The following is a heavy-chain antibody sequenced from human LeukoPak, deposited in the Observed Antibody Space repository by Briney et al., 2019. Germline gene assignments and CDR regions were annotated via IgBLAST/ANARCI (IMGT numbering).Heavy chain of an antibody. CDR1: GGSISSYY. CDR2: IYYSGST. D-gene: IGHD3-22*01. Sequence: SETLSLTCTVSGGSISSYYWSWIRQPPGKGLEWIGYIYYSGSTNYNPSLKSRVTISVDTSKNQFSLKLSSVTAADTAMYYCARGIVYYDSSGYYHDYFDYWGQGTLVTVSS. CDR3: ARGIVYYDSSGYYHDYFDY. J-gene: IGHJ4*02. V-gene: IGHV4-59*01.